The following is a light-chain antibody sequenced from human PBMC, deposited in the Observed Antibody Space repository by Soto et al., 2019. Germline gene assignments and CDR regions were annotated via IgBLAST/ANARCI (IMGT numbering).Light chain of an antibody. CDR2: AAS. V-gene: IGKV1-39*01. J-gene: IGKJ2*01. CDR3: QQTYSSLMYT. Sequence: DIPMTQSPSSLSASVGDRVTITCRASQTISNYLNWYQQKPGKAPKLLIFAASNLQSGVPSRFSGSGSATYFTLTISSLQPEDFATYYCQQTYSSLMYTFGQGTTREIK. CDR1: QTISNY.